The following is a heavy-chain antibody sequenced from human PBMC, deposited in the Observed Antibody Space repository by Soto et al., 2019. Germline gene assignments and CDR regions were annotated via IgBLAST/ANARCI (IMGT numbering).Heavy chain of an antibody. CDR1: GFTFSSYS. J-gene: IGHJ3*02. Sequence: GGSLRLSCAASGFTFSSYSMNWVRQAPGKGLEWVSYISSSSSTIYYADSVKGRFTISRDNAKNSLYLQMNSLRAEDTAVYYCARDRCSSTSCYPGAFDIWGQGTMVTVSS. CDR3: ARDRCSSTSCYPGAFDI. V-gene: IGHV3-48*01. CDR2: ISSSSSTI. D-gene: IGHD2-2*01.